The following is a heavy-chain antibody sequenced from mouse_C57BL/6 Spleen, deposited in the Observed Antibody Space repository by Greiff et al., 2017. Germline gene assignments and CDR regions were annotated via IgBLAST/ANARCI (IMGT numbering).Heavy chain of an antibody. V-gene: IGHV5-17*01. J-gene: IGHJ4*01. CDR1: GFTFSDYG. CDR3: ARDSGYAMDY. Sequence: EVMLVESGGGLVKPGGSLKLSCAASGFTFSDYGMHWVRQAPEKGLEWVAYISSGSSTIYYADTVKGRFTISRDNAKNTLFLQMTSLRSEDTAMYYCARDSGYAMDYWGQGTSVTVSS. CDR2: ISSGSSTI.